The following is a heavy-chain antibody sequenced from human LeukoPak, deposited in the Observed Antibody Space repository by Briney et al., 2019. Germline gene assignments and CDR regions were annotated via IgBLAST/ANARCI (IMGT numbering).Heavy chain of an antibody. D-gene: IGHD5-12*01. Sequence: GESPKISCVASGYNFTFYWIGWVRQMPGKGLEWMGIIYPGDSDTRYSPSFQGQVTISADKSINTAYLQWSSLKASDTAIYYCARRELYSGYDAYYGVDVWGQGTTVIVSS. V-gene: IGHV5-51*01. J-gene: IGHJ6*02. CDR1: GYNFTFYW. CDR3: ARRELYSGYDAYYGVDV. CDR2: IYPGDSDT.